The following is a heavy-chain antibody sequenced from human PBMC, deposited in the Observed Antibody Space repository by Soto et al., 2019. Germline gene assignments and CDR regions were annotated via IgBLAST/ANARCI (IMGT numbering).Heavy chain of an antibody. CDR3: ARDGWGDYDDAFDI. Sequence: SETLSLTCTVSGGSISRGGYYWILIRQHPGKGLEWIGYIYYSGSTYYNPSLKSRVTISVDTSKNQFSLKLSSVTAADTAVYYCARDGWGDYDDAFDIWGQGTMVTVSS. CDR1: GGSISRGGYY. V-gene: IGHV4-31*03. D-gene: IGHD3-16*01. J-gene: IGHJ3*02. CDR2: IYYSGST.